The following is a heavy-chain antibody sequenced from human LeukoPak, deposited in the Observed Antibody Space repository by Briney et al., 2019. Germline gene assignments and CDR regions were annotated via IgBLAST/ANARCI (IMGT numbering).Heavy chain of an antibody. Sequence: ASVKVSCKASGGTFSSYAISWVRQAPGQGLEWMGRIIPILGIANYAQKFQGRVTITADKSTSTAYMELSSLRSEDTAVYYCASYSSGWYHFDYWGQGTLVTVSS. J-gene: IGHJ4*02. CDR1: GGTFSSYA. CDR3: ASYSSGWYHFDY. D-gene: IGHD6-19*01. CDR2: IIPILGIA. V-gene: IGHV1-69*04.